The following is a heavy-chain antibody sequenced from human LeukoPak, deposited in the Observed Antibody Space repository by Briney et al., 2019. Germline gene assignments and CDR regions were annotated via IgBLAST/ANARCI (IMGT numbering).Heavy chain of an antibody. CDR1: DASISGYY. Sequence: SETLSLTCTVSDASISGYYWSWIRQPPGEGLEWIAYFYYTGTRNYNPSLKSRVTVSVDTSKNQFSLTLTSVTAADTAVYYCASVLYGANGFDYWGQGTPATVSS. V-gene: IGHV4-59*01. D-gene: IGHD4-23*01. J-gene: IGHJ4*02. CDR2: FYYTGTR. CDR3: ASVLYGANGFDY.